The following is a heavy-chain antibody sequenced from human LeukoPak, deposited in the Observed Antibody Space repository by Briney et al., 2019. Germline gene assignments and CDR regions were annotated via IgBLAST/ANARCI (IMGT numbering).Heavy chain of an antibody. CDR2: ISAYNGNT. CDR3: ARPSKAYCGGDGPDYCDY. V-gene: IGHV1-18*01. Sequence: ASVKVSCKASGYTFTSYGISWVRQAPGQGLEWMGWISAYNGNTNYAQKLQGRVTMTTDTSTSTAYMELRSLRSDDTAVYYCARPSKAYCGGDGPDYCDYWRQGTLVTVSS. D-gene: IGHD2-21*02. CDR1: GYTFTSYG. J-gene: IGHJ4*02.